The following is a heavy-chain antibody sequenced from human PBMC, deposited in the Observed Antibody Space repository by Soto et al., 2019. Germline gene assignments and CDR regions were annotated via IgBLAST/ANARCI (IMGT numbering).Heavy chain of an antibody. CDR3: VNTTVSSPSDY. Sequence: SGPTLVNPTQTLTLTCTFSGFSLSTYGMGVGWIRQPPGKAPEWLALIYWNDDKRYSPSLKSRLTIAKDTSKNLVVLTMTNVDPVDAATYYCVNTTVSSPSDYWGQGTLVTVSS. CDR1: GFSLSTYGMG. D-gene: IGHD6-6*01. V-gene: IGHV2-5*01. J-gene: IGHJ4*02. CDR2: IYWNDDK.